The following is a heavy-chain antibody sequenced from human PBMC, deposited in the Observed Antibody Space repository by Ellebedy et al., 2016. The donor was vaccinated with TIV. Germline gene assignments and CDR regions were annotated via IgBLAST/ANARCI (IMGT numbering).Heavy chain of an antibody. CDR2: IASLGDST. CDR1: AFTFHEHA. D-gene: IGHD6-13*01. Sequence: GESLKISCAGSAFTFHEHALHWVRQTPAKGLEWVSAIASLGDSTHYADSVQGRFPIPRDDAQNTVYLQMHSLRVDDMAVYYCARLQTARIAADVAWFGPWGQGALVTVSS. CDR3: ARLQTARIAADVAWFGP. V-gene: IGHV3-23*01. J-gene: IGHJ5*02.